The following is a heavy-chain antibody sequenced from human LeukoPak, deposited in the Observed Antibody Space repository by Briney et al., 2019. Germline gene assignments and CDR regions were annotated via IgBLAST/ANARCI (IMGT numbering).Heavy chain of an antibody. V-gene: IGHV1-2*02. CDR1: GYSFTGHY. J-gene: IGHJ3*02. CDR2: INPKSGGT. CDR3: ARNLWFWESSDAFDM. D-gene: IGHD3-10*01. Sequence: ASVKVSCKASGYSFTGHYMHWVRQAPGQGLEWMGWINPKSGGTNYAQKFQGRVTMTRDTSISTAYMDMSSLRSDDTAVYYCARNLWFWESSDAFDMWGQGTMVTVSS.